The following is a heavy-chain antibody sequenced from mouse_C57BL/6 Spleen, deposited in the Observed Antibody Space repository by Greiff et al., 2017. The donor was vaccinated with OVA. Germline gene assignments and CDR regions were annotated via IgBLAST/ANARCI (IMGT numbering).Heavy chain of an antibody. CDR3: ARETRPDYYAMDY. J-gene: IGHJ4*01. CDR2: IWSDGST. Sequence: QVQLQQSGPGLVAPSQSLSITCTVSGFSLTSYGVHWVRQPPGKGLEWLVVIWSDGSTTYNSALKSRLSISKDNSKSQVFLKMNSLQTDDTAMYYCARETRPDYYAMDYWGQGTSVTVSS. CDR1: GFSLTSYG. V-gene: IGHV2-6*03.